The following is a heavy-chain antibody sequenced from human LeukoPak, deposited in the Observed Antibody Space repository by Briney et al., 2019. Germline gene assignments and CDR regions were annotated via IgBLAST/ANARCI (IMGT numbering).Heavy chain of an antibody. V-gene: IGHV1-8*03. J-gene: IGHJ4*02. Sequence: ASVKVSCKASGYTFTSYDINWVPQAPGQGLEWMGWMNPNSGNTGYAQKFQGRVTITRNTSISTAYMELSSLRSEDTAVYYCARGQTWGVPYYFDYWGQGTLVTVSS. D-gene: IGHD3-16*01. CDR3: ARGQTWGVPYYFDY. CDR1: GYTFTSYD. CDR2: MNPNSGNT.